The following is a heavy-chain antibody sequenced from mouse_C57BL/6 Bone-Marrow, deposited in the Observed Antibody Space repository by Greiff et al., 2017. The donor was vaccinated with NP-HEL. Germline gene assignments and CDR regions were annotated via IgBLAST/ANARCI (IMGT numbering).Heavy chain of an antibody. J-gene: IGHJ1*03. D-gene: IGHD1-1*02. CDR2: IYPGSGST. V-gene: IGHV1-55*01. CDR1: GYTFTSYW. CDR3: ARGVARYWYFDV. Sequence: QVQLKQPGAELVKPGASVKMSCKASGYTFTSYWITWVKQRPGQGLEWIGDIYPGSGSTNYNEKFKSKATLPLYPSSSPAYMQISSLTSEDSAVYYGARGVARYWYFDVWGTGTTVTVAS.